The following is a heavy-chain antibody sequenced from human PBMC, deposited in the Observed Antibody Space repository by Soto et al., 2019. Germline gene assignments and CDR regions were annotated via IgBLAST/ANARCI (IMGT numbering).Heavy chain of an antibody. J-gene: IGHJ6*02. CDR3: IQSRCGGDCLQSYASYYYYGMDV. D-gene: IGHD2-21*02. CDR2: IYWDDDK. CDR1: AFSLSTGGVG. Sequence: QITLKESGPTLVKPTQTLTLTCTFSAFSLSTGGVGVGWIRQPPGKALEWLALIYWDDDKRYSPSLRSRLTITKDTSKNQVVLPMTTLAPVDTATYYCIQSRCGGDCLQSYASYYYYGMDVWGQGTTVTVSS. V-gene: IGHV2-5*02.